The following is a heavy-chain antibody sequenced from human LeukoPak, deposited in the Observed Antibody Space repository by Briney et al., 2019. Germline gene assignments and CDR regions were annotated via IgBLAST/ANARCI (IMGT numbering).Heavy chain of an antibody. Sequence: SETLSLTCTVSGGSISHYFWSWIRQPPGKPLEWIGYIYYSGSTNYNPSLKSRLTISVDTSKDQFSLKLSSVTAADTAVNYCAKTVAGYWYFDLWGRGTLVTVSS. CDR1: GGSISHYF. D-gene: IGHD6-19*01. J-gene: IGHJ2*01. V-gene: IGHV4-59*08. CDR2: IYYSGST. CDR3: AKTVAGYWYFDL.